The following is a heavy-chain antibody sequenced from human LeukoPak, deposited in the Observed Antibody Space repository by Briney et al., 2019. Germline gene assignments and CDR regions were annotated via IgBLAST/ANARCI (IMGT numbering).Heavy chain of an antibody. CDR3: ASEAFCAGGSCNVQRVAS. CDR1: GYTFTAYY. V-gene: IGHV1-2*02. J-gene: IGHJ4*02. Sequence: ASVKVPCKASGYTFTAYYIHWVRQAPGQGLEWMGWIDTNTGATKYAQKFQGRVTITRDTSTGTAYTELSSLISGDTALYYCASEAFCAGGSCNVQRVASWGPGTLVTVSS. CDR2: IDTNTGAT. D-gene: IGHD2-8*02.